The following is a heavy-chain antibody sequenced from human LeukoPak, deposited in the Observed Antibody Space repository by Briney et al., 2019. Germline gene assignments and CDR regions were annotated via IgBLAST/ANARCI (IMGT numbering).Heavy chain of an antibody. CDR3: ARGSIVVVPAAEGGMDV. CDR2: INHSGST. D-gene: IGHD2-2*01. J-gene: IGHJ6*04. Sequence: SETLSLTCAVYGGSFSGYYWSWIRQPPGKGLEWIGEINHSGSTNYNPSLKSRVTISVDTSKNQFSLKLSSVTAADTAVNYCARGSIVVVPAAEGGMDVWGKGTTVTVSS. V-gene: IGHV4-34*01. CDR1: GGSFSGYY.